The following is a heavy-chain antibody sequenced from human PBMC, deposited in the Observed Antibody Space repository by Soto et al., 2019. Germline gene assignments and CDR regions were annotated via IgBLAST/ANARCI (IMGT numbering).Heavy chain of an antibody. D-gene: IGHD1-26*01. V-gene: IGHV1-69*04. CDR2: IIPILGIA. J-gene: IGHJ6*02. CDR1: GGTFSSYT. Sequence: SVKVCCKASGGTFSSYTISWVRQAPGQGLEWMGRIIPILGIANYAQKFQGRVTITADKSTSTAYMELSSLRSEDTAVYYCAREWELQFYYYGMDVWGQGTTVTVSS. CDR3: AREWELQFYYYGMDV.